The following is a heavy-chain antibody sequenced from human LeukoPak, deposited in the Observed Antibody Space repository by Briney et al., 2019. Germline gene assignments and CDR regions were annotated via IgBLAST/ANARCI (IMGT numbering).Heavy chain of an antibody. D-gene: IGHD3-22*01. CDR1: GFTFSTYW. Sequence: GGSLRLSCAASGFTFSTYWMHWVRQAPGKGLVWVSRIKSDGGTNYADSVKGRFTISRDNARKTVSLQMNSLRPEDTGVYYCARAPSEIGGYYPEYFRHWGQGTLVTVSS. V-gene: IGHV3-74*01. J-gene: IGHJ1*01. CDR3: ARAPSEIGGYYPEYFRH. CDR2: IKSDGGT.